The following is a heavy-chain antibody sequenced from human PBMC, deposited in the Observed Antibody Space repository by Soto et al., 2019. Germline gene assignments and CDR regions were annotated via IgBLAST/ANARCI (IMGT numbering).Heavy chain of an antibody. CDR1: RGSVGRGSYY. Sequence: SLPQPHSDNVSRGSVGRGSYYRSLNRKPPGKGLEWIGYIYYSGSTNYNPSLKSRVTISVDTSKNQFSLKLSSVTAADTAVEYGARLQGNEYYYYV. CDR2: IYYSGST. D-gene: IGHD1-1*01. J-gene: IGHJ6*01. V-gene: IGHV4-61*01. CDR3: ARLQGNEYYYYV.